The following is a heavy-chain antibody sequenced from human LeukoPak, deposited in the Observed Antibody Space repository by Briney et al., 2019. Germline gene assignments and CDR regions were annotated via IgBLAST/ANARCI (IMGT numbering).Heavy chain of an antibody. CDR1: GGSFSGYS. V-gene: IGHV4-34*01. J-gene: IGHJ4*02. CDR3: ARGPYYDSSGYYVY. D-gene: IGHD3-22*01. CDR2: VNHSGNT. Sequence: PSETLSLTCGVYGGSFSGYSWSWIRQPPGKGLEWIGEVNHSGNTNHNPSLKSRVTISVNTSKNQFSLRPSSVTAADTAVYYCARGPYYDSSGYYVYWGQGTLVTVSS.